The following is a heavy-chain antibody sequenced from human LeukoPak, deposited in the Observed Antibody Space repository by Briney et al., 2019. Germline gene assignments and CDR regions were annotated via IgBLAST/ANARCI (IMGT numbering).Heavy chain of an antibody. CDR3: ARRITIFGMIMGGWFDP. V-gene: IGHV4-39*01. J-gene: IGHJ5*02. CDR1: GGSIKSSSFY. CDR2: VYYTGTT. D-gene: IGHD3-3*01. Sequence: PSETLSLTCTVSGGSIKSSSFYWAWIRQPPGKGLEWVGSVYYTGTTCYNPSFESRITIAVNTSNNQFSLELSTMTAADTGVYYCARRITIFGMIMGGWFDPWGQGTLVTVSS.